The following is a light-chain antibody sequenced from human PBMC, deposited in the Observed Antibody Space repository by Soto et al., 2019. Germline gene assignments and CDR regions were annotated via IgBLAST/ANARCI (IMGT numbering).Light chain of an antibody. V-gene: IGKV2-30*01. J-gene: IGKJ1*01. CDR3: MEGTPS. CDR2: EVS. CDR1: QSLIYSNGKTY. Sequence: VLLNQSPLTLPVTLGQPASISCRSSQSLIYSNGKTYLNWYQQRPGQVPRRIIYEVSNRDFGVPDRFSGSGSGSGTDFTLIISRVEAEDGGVYYCMEGTPSFGQGTKV.